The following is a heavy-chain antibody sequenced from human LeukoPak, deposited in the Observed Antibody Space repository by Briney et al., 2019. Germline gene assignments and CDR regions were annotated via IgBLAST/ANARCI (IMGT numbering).Heavy chain of an antibody. CDR2: ISSSGSTI. D-gene: IGHD6-13*01. V-gene: IGHV3-11*01. Sequence: GVSLRLSCAASGFTFSDYYMSWVRQAPGKGLEWVSYISSSGSTIYYADSVKGRFTISRDNAKNSPYLQMNSLRAEDTAVYYCARGKQLVRRQGAFDIWGQGTMVTVSS. CDR1: GFTFSDYY. J-gene: IGHJ3*02. CDR3: ARGKQLVRRQGAFDI.